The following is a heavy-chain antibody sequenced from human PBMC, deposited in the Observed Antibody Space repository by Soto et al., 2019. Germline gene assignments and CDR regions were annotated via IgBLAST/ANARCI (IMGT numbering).Heavy chain of an antibody. CDR3: TRDFPCSGGSCYSPYYFDY. D-gene: IGHD2-15*01. J-gene: IGHJ4*02. CDR1: GFTFGDYA. CDR2: IRSKAYGGTT. V-gene: IGHV3-49*03. Sequence: QAGGSLRLSCTASGFTFGDYAMSWFRQAPGKGLEWVGFIRSKAYGGTTEYAASVKGRFTISRDDSKSIAYLQMNSLKTEDTAVYYCTRDFPCSGGSCYSPYYFDYWGQGTLVTVSS.